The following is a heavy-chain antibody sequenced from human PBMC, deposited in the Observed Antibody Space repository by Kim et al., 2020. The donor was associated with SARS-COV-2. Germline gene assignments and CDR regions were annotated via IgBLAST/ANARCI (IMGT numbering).Heavy chain of an antibody. J-gene: IGHJ4*02. D-gene: IGHD5-12*01. Sequence: STTYNPSLKSRVTISVDTSKNQFSLKLSSVTAADTAVYYCARGGISGYDYWGQGTLVTVSS. CDR2: ST. CDR3: ARGGISGYDY. V-gene: IGHV4-59*09.